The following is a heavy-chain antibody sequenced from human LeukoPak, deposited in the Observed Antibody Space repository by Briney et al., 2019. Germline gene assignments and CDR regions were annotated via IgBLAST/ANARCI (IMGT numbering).Heavy chain of an antibody. D-gene: IGHD2-8*01. CDR1: GDSVSNNNAA. J-gene: IGHJ4*02. CDR3: AREMSNVFGY. Sequence: SQTLSLTCAISGDSVSNNNAAWNWIRQAPSRGLEWLGRTYYTSKWYNGYAASVKSRITINPDTSKNQFSLQLNSVTPEDTAVYYCAREMSNVFGYWGQGILVTVSP. CDR2: TYYTSKWYN. V-gene: IGHV6-1*01.